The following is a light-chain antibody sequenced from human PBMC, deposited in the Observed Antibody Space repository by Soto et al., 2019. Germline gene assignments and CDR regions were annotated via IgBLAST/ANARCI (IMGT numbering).Light chain of an antibody. CDR1: QSVSSY. Sequence: EIVLSQSPATLSLSPGERATLSCRASQSVSSYLAWYQQKPGQAPRLLIYDASNRATGIPDRFGGSGSGTEFTLTISRLDPEDSAVYYCQQFGTSPLTFGGGTKVDIK. CDR3: QQFGTSPLT. J-gene: IGKJ4*01. V-gene: IGKV3-11*01. CDR2: DAS.